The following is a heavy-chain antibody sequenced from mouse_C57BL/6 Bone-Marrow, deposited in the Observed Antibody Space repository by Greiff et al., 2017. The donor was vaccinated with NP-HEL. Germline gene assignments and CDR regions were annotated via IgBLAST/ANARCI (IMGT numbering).Heavy chain of an antibody. J-gene: IGHJ1*03. Sequence: QVQLQQSGAELVRPGASVKLSCKASGYTFTDYYINWVKQRPGQGLAWIARIYPGSGNPYYNEKFKGKATLTAEKSSSTAYMQLSSLTSEDSAVYFCARYWYFDVWGTGTTVTVSS. CDR1: GYTFTDYY. CDR2: IYPGSGNP. V-gene: IGHV1-76*01. CDR3: ARYWYFDV.